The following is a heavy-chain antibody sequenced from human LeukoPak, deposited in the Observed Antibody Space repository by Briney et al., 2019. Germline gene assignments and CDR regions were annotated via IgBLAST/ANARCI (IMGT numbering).Heavy chain of an antibody. V-gene: IGHV3-21*01. Sequence: PGGSLRLSCAASGFTFSSYSMNWVRQAPGKGLEWVSSISSSSSYIYYADSVKGRFTISRDNAKNSLYLQMNSLRAEDTAVYYCARHCSSTSCYTSTIDYWGQGTLVTVSS. J-gene: IGHJ4*02. CDR1: GFTFSSYS. CDR3: ARHCSSTSCYTSTIDY. CDR2: ISSSSSYI. D-gene: IGHD2-2*02.